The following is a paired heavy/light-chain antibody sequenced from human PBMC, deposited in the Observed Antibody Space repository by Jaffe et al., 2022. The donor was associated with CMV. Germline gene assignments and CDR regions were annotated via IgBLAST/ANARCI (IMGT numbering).Heavy chain of an antibody. V-gene: IGHV3-11*06. CDR2: ISSSSSYT. CDR3: ARSETGDYYGSGSYADY. D-gene: IGHD3-10*01. J-gene: IGHJ4*02. Sequence: QVQLVESGGGLVKPGGSLRLSCAASGFTFSDYYMSWIRQAPGKGLEWVSYISSSSSYTNYADSVKGRFTISRDNAKNSLYLQMNSLRAEDTAVYYCARSETGDYYGSGSYADYWGQGTLVTVSS. CDR1: GFTFSDYY.
Light chain of an antibody. CDR3: QQYNNWPPGS. V-gene: IGKV3-15*01. Sequence: EIVMTQSPATLSVSPGERATLSCRASQSVSSNLAWYQQKPGQAPRLLIYGASTRATGIPARFSGSGSGTEFTLTISSLQSEDFAVYYCQQYNNWPPGSFGGGTKVEIK. CDR1: QSVSSN. CDR2: GAS. J-gene: IGKJ4*01.